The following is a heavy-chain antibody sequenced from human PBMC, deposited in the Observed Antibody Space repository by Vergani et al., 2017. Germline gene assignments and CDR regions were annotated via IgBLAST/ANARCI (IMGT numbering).Heavy chain of an antibody. CDR3: AREDSSSVGFLAF. Sequence: QVQLQESGPGLVKPSETLSLTCIVSGGSISPYYWSWIRQPTGNGMEWIGRIYTSESTNYNPSLKSRVTMSVDTSKNQFSLKLSSVTAADTAVYYCAREDSSSVGFLAFWGQGTLVTVSS. V-gene: IGHV4-4*07. CDR1: GGSISPYY. J-gene: IGHJ4*02. CDR2: IYTSEST. D-gene: IGHD6-6*01.